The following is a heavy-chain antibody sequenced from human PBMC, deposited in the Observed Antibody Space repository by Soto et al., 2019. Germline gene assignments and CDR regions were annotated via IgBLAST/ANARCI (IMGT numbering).Heavy chain of an antibody. D-gene: IGHD6-19*01. V-gene: IGHV3-23*01. CDR2: ISGSGGTT. CDR1: GFTFSGYA. Sequence: GGSLRLSCAASGFTFSGYAMSWVRQAPGKGLEWVSAISGSGGTTYYADSVQGRFTISRDNSKNTLYLQMNSLRAEDTAVYYCAKGALSSGWYWGQGTLVTVSS. J-gene: IGHJ4*02. CDR3: AKGALSSGWY.